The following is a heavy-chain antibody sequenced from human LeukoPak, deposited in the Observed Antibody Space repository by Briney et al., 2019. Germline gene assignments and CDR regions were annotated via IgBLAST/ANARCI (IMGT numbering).Heavy chain of an antibody. CDR2: INHSGST. V-gene: IGHV4-34*01. J-gene: IGHJ4*02. CDR3: ARAAKNWNNRYYFDY. D-gene: IGHD1-1*01. CDR1: GGSFSGYY. Sequence: KPSETLSLTCAVYGGSFSGYYWSWIRQPPGKGLEWIGEINHSGSTNYNPSLKSRVTISVDTSKNQFSLKLSSVTAADTAVYYCARAAKNWNNRYYFDYWGQGTLVTVSS.